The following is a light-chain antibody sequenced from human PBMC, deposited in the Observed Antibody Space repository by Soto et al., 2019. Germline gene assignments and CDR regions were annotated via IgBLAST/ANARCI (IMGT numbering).Light chain of an antibody. CDR2: DAS. V-gene: IGKV3-11*01. CDR1: QSVSSY. Sequence: EIVLTQSPATLSLSPGERATLSCRASQSVSSYLAWYQQKPGQAPRLLIYDASNMATGIPARFSGSGSVTDFTLTISSLEPEDFAVYYCQQRSNWPRTFGQGTKVDIK. CDR3: QQRSNWPRT. J-gene: IGKJ1*01.